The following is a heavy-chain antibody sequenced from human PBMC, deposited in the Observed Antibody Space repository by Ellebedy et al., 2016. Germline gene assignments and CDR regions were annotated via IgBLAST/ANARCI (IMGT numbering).Heavy chain of an antibody. Sequence: GESLKISCAASGFTFSSYSMNWVRQAPGKGLEWVSYISSSSSTIYYADSVKGRFTISRDNSKNTLYLQMNSLRAEDTAVYYCAKGSNYAWALLYYMDVWGKGTTVTVSS. D-gene: IGHD4-11*01. CDR2: ISSSSSTI. CDR1: GFTFSSYS. J-gene: IGHJ6*03. V-gene: IGHV3-48*01. CDR3: AKGSNYAWALLYYMDV.